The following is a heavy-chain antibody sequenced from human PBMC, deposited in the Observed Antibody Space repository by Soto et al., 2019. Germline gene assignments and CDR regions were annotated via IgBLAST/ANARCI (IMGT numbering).Heavy chain of an antibody. Sequence: SETLSLTCTVSGGSISSYYWSWIRQPPGKGLEWIGYIYYSGSTNYNPSLKSRVTISVDTSKNQFSLKLSSVTAADTAVYYCARVMNNWNPNWFDPWGQGTLVTVSS. CDR2: IYYSGST. V-gene: IGHV4-59*01. J-gene: IGHJ5*02. D-gene: IGHD1-20*01. CDR1: GGSISSYY. CDR3: ARVMNNWNPNWFDP.